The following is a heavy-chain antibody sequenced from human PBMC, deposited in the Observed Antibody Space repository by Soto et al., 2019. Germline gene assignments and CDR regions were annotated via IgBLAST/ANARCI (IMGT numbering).Heavy chain of an antibody. CDR2: IYPGDSYT. CDR1: GYSFISYW. J-gene: IGHJ4*02. CDR3: ARDYDYALDS. V-gene: IGHV5-51*01. D-gene: IGHD3-16*01. Sequence: PGESLKISCKGSGYSFISYWIGWLRQTPGKGLEWMGIIYPGDSYTRYSPSFQGQVTISVDKSISTAYLQWNSLKASDTAIYYCARDYDYALDSWGQGTLVTVSS.